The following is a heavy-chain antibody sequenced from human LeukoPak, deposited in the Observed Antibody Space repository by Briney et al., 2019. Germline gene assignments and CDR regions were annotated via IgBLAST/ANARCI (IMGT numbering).Heavy chain of an antibody. CDR1: GGSISSYY. CDR3: ARGYSSGWYFDY. D-gene: IGHD6-19*01. J-gene: IGHJ4*02. Sequence: SEILSLTCTVSGGSISSYYWSWIRQPAGKGLEWIGRIYTSGSTNYNPSLKSRVTMSVDTSKNQFSLKLSSVTAADTAVYYCARGYSSGWYFDYWGQGTLVTVSS. V-gene: IGHV4-4*07. CDR2: IYTSGST.